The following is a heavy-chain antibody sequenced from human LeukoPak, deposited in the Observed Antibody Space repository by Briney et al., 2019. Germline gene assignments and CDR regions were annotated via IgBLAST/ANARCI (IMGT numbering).Heavy chain of an antibody. CDR1: GGSISSYY. CDR3: ARSIPDYGILTGYYAYYFDY. J-gene: IGHJ4*02. D-gene: IGHD3-9*01. Sequence: SEALSLTCTVSGGSISSYYWSWIRQPPGKGLEWIGYIYYSGSTNYNPSLKSRVTISVDTSKNQFSLKLSSVTAADTAVYYCARSIPDYGILTGYYAYYFDYWGQGTLVTVSS. CDR2: IYYSGST. V-gene: IGHV4-59*01.